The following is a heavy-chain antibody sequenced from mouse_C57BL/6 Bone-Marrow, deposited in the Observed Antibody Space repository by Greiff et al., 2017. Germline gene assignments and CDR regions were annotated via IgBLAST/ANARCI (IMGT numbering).Heavy chain of an antibody. J-gene: IGHJ4*01. CDR3: ARGAVVAPRAMDY. D-gene: IGHD1-1*01. CDR1: GYTFTSYG. Sequence: EVQLQQSGAELVRPGSSVKMSCKTSGYTFTSYGINWVKQRPGQGLEWIGYIYIGNGYTEYNAKFKGKATLTSDTSSSTAYMQLSSLTSEDSAIYFCARGAVVAPRAMDYWGQGTSVTVSS. CDR2: IYIGNGYT. V-gene: IGHV1-58*01.